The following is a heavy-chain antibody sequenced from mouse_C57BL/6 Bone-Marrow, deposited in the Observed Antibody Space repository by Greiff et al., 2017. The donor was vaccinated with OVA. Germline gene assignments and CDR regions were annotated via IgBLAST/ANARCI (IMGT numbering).Heavy chain of an antibody. Sequence: VQLQQSGPELVKPGASVKIPCKASGYTFTDYNMDWVKQSHGKSLEWIGDINPNNGGTIYNQKFKGKATLTVDKSSSTAYMELRSLTSEDTAVYYCARLFSDYDEDWFAYWGQGTLVTVSA. CDR3: ARLFSDYDEDWFAY. CDR1: GYTFTDYN. D-gene: IGHD2-4*01. CDR2: INPNNGGT. V-gene: IGHV1-18*01. J-gene: IGHJ3*01.